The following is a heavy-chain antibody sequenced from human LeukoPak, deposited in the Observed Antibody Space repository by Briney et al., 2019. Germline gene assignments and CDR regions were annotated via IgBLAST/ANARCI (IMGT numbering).Heavy chain of an antibody. CDR1: GGSFSGYY. CDR3: ARGRSKPVPMYYYYYYMDV. CDR2: MNPSGST. D-gene: IGHD2-2*01. Sequence: PSETLSLTCAVYGGSFSGYYWTWIRHTPEKGLEWIGEMNPSGSTNYNPSLKSRVTISVDTSKNQFSLTLSSVTAADTAVYYCARGRSKPVPMYYYYYYMDVWGKGTTVTVSS. J-gene: IGHJ6*03. V-gene: IGHV4-34*01.